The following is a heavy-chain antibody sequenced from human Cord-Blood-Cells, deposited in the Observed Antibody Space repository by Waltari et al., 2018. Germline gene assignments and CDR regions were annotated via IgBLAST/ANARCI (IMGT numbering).Heavy chain of an antibody. CDR3: ARDRVTMVRGVRAYYYYGMDV. D-gene: IGHD3-10*01. Sequence: GIINLSGGSTSYAQKFQGRVTMTRDTSTSTVYMELSSLRSEDTAVYYCARDRVTMVRGVRAYYYYGMDVWGQGTTVTVSS. CDR2: INLSGGST. J-gene: IGHJ6*02. V-gene: IGHV1-46*01.